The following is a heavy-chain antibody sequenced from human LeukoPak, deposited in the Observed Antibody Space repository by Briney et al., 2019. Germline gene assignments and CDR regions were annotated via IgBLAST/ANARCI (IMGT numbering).Heavy chain of an antibody. J-gene: IGHJ6*04. V-gene: IGHV3-48*04. CDR2: ISSSGSTI. D-gene: IGHD3-10*02. CDR3: AELGIAMIGGG. Sequence: GGSLRLSCAASGFTFSSYGMSWVRQAPGKGLEWVSYISSSGSTIYYADSVKGRFTISRDNAKNSLYLQMNSLRAEDTAVYYWAELGIAMIGGGWGKGTTVTISS. CDR1: GFTFSSYG.